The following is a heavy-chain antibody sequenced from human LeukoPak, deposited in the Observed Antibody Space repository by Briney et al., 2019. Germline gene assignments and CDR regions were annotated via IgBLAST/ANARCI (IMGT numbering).Heavy chain of an antibody. Sequence: GGSLRLSCAASGFTFSDYYMSWIRQAPGKGLEWISYITTSGSTIYCADSVKGRSTISRDNAKNSLYLQMNSLRAEDTAVYYCAILPYCSSTSCFPVDYWGQGTLVTVSS. CDR1: GFTFSDYY. CDR2: ITTSGSTI. V-gene: IGHV3-11*04. D-gene: IGHD2-2*01. CDR3: AILPYCSSTSCFPVDY. J-gene: IGHJ4*02.